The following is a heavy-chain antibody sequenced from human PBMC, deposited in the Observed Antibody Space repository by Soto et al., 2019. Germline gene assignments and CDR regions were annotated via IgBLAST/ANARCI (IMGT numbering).Heavy chain of an antibody. CDR3: ARAATQPNEDYDT. CDR1: GFTFSDHY. J-gene: IGHJ5*02. CDR2: ISDKTYSYTT. V-gene: IGHV3-72*01. D-gene: IGHD3-22*01. Sequence: EVQLAESGGGLVQPGGSLRLSCAASGFTFSDHYMDWVRQAPGKGLEWVGRISDKTYSYTTDYAASVKGRFSISRDDSKNSLYLQMNSLKTEDTAVYYCARAATQPNEDYDTWGQGTLVTVSS.